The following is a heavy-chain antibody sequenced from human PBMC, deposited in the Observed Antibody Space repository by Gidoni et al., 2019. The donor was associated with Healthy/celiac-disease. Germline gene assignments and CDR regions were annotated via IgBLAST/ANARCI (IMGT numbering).Heavy chain of an antibody. V-gene: IGHV3-23*01. CDR3: AKDDGSGDWFDP. Sequence: EVQLLESGGGLVQPGGSLRLSCAASGCTFSSYAMGWVRQAPGKGLEWVSAISGSGGSTYYADSVKGRFTISRDNSKNTLYLQMNSLRAEDTAVYYCAKDDGSGDWFDPWGQGTLVTVSS. CDR1: GCTFSSYA. D-gene: IGHD3-10*01. CDR2: ISGSGGST. J-gene: IGHJ5*02.